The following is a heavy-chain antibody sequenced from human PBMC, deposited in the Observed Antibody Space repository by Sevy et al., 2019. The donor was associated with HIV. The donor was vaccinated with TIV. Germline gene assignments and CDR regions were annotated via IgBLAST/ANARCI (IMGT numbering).Heavy chain of an antibody. Sequence: SETLSLTCTVSGGSVSSGSYYWSWIRQPPGKGLEWIGYICYSGSTNYNPSLKSRVTISVDTSKNQFSLKLSSVTAADTAVYYCARDVSGPYSGSKNNWFDPWGQGTLVTVSS. V-gene: IGHV4-61*01. J-gene: IGHJ5*02. CDR2: ICYSGST. CDR3: ARDVSGPYSGSKNNWFDP. D-gene: IGHD1-26*01. CDR1: GGSVSSGSYY.